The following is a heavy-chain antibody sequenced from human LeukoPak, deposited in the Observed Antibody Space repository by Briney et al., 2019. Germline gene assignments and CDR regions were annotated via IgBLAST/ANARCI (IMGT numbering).Heavy chain of an antibody. CDR1: GFTVSSNY. J-gene: IGHJ4*02. CDR3: ARDGIGVAGTFDS. D-gene: IGHD6-13*01. V-gene: IGHV3-53*01. Sequence: GGSLRLSCAASGFTVSSNYMNWVRQAPGEGLEWVSVIYSGGSTYYADSVKGRFTISRDNSKNTLYLQMNSLRAEDTAVYYCARDGIGVAGTFDSWGQGTLVTVSS. CDR2: IYSGGST.